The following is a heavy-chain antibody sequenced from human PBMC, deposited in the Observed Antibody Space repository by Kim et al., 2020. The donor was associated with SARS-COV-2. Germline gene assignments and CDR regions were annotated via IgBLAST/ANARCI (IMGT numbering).Heavy chain of an antibody. V-gene: IGHV4-34*01. Sequence: SETLSLTCAVYGGSFSGYYWSWIRQPPGKGLEWIGEINHSGSTNYNPSLKSRVTISVDTSKNQFSLKLSSVTAADTAVYYCARALRWGSYYNRGHAFDIWGQGTMVTVSS. CDR3: ARALRWGSYYNRGHAFDI. D-gene: IGHD3-10*01. J-gene: IGHJ3*02. CDR1: GGSFSGYY. CDR2: INHSGST.